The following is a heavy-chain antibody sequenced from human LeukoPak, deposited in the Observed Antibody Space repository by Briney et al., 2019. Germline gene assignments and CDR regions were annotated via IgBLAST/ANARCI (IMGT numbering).Heavy chain of an antibody. CDR2: IYYSGST. J-gene: IGHJ4*02. CDR1: GGSISSSSYH. Sequence: PSETLSLTCTVSGGSISSSSYHWGWIRQPPGKGLEWIGSIYYSGSTYYNPSLKSRVTISVDTSKNQFSLKLSSVNAADTAVYYCACSVVVPAAGLAFDYWGQGTLVTVSS. D-gene: IGHD2-2*01. V-gene: IGHV4-39*01. CDR3: ACSVVVPAAGLAFDY.